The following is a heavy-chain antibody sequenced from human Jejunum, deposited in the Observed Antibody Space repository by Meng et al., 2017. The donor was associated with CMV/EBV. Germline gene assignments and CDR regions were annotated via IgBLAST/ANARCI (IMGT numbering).Heavy chain of an antibody. V-gene: IGHV4-4*02. J-gene: IGHJ4*02. D-gene: IGHD1-26*01. CDR1: GDSIISDNW. Sequence: SLTCTVSGDSIISDNWLNWVRQPPGKGLEWIGEIHHSGFTNCNPSLKSRVTISVDKSKNQFSLNLNSVTAADTAVYYCATTSPYRVDYWGQGTLVTVSS. CDR3: ATTSPYRVDY. CDR2: IHHSGFT.